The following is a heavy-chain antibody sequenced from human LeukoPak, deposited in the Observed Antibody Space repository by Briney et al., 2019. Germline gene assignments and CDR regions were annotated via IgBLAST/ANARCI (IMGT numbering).Heavy chain of an antibody. D-gene: IGHD6-13*01. CDR1: GFTFSSYS. V-gene: IGHV3-21*01. CDR3: ASGDATLAAAGTTPPSDY. CDR2: ISSSSSYI. J-gene: IGHJ4*02. Sequence: PGGSLRLSCAASGFTFSSYSMNWVRQAPGKGLEWVSSISSSSSYIYYADSVKGRFTISRDNAKNSLYLQMNSLRAEDTAVYYCASGDATLAAAGTTPPSDYWGQGALVTVSS.